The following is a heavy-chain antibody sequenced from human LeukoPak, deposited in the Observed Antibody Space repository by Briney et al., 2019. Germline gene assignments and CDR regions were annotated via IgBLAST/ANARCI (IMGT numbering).Heavy chain of an antibody. J-gene: IGHJ3*01. V-gene: IGHV4-4*07. CDR1: GASISSHY. D-gene: IGHD3-10*01. CDR2: IYNTGSA. Sequence: SETLSLTCNVSGASISSHYWNWIRQPAGKELEWIGRIYNTGSANYNPSLKSRVTMSLDTSRNQISLKLTSVTAADTAVYYCARWFGESTLDYWGQGTMVTVSS. CDR3: ARWFGESTLDY.